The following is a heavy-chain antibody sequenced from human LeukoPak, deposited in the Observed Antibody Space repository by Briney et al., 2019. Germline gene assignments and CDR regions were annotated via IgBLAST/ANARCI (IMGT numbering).Heavy chain of an antibody. J-gene: IGHJ3*02. CDR1: GYTFTGYY. V-gene: IGHV1-2*02. CDR2: INPNSGGT. Sequence: ASVKVSCKASGYTFTGYYMHWVRQAPGQGLEWMGWINPNSGGTNYAQKFQGRVTMTRDTSISTAYMELSRLRSDDTAVYYCARGKLELQFLYAFDIWGQGTMVTVSS. CDR3: ARGKLELQFLYAFDI. D-gene: IGHD1-7*01.